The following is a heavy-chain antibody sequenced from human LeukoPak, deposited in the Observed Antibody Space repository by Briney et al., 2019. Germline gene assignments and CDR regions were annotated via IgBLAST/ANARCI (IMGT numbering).Heavy chain of an antibody. CDR3: AKVMGFYDGNPFFDY. V-gene: IGHV3-23*01. Sequence: PGGSLRLSCAASGFTFSSCAMSWVRQAPGKGLEWVSGISDGGGTTNYADAVKGRFAISRDNSKNTLYLQMNSLRAEDTALYYCAKVMGFYDGNPFFDYWGQGTLVTVSS. J-gene: IGHJ4*02. D-gene: IGHD4-23*01. CDR1: GFTFSSCA. CDR2: ISDGGGTT.